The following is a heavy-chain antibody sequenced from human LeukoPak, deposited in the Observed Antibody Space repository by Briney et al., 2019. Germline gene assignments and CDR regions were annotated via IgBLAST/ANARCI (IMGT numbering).Heavy chain of an antibody. J-gene: IGHJ4*02. CDR1: GGSITTYY. CDR3: ARGDGGEYYYDSSGYYEGHYYFDY. V-gene: IGHV4-59*01. Sequence: PSETLSLTCTVSGGSITTYYWSWIRQPPGKALEWIGYIYYSGSTDYIPSLKSRVTISVDTSKNQFSLKLNSVTAADTAVYYCARGDGGEYYYDSSGYYEGHYYFDYWGQGTLVTVSS. CDR2: IYYSGST. D-gene: IGHD3-22*01.